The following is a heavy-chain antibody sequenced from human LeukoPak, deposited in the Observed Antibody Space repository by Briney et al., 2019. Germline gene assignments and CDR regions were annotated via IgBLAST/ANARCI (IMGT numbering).Heavy chain of an antibody. Sequence: PSETLSPTCNVSGDSISGYYWSWIRQPAGKGLECIGRIYSSGSTNYNPSLKSRLTMSVDTSKNQFSLKLSSVTAAGTAVYYCARVGGTATTGYYYMDVWGKGTTVTVSS. V-gene: IGHV4-4*07. CDR2: IYSSGST. CDR1: GDSISGYY. J-gene: IGHJ6*03. CDR3: ARVGGTATTGYYYMDV. D-gene: IGHD1-1*01.